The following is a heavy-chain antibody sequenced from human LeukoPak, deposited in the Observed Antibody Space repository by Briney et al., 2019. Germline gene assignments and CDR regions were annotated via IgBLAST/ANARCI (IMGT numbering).Heavy chain of an antibody. V-gene: IGHV3-53*01. Sequence: GGSLRLSCAASGFTVSSNYMSWVRQAPGKGLEWVSVIYSGGSTYYADSVKGRFTISRDNSKNTLYLQMNSLRAEDTAVYYCAKSLVVRGVNNWFDPWGQGTLVTVSS. CDR2: IYSGGST. J-gene: IGHJ5*02. CDR1: GFTVSSNY. D-gene: IGHD3-10*01. CDR3: AKSLVVRGVNNWFDP.